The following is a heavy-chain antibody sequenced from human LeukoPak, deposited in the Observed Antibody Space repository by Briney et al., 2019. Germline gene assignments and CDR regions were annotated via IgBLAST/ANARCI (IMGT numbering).Heavy chain of an antibody. J-gene: IGHJ4*02. CDR1: GYTLTELS. CDR2: FDPEDGET. V-gene: IGHV1-24*01. D-gene: IGHD3-22*01. CDR3: ATGNPPHDSSGYYPPGY. Sequence: WASVKVSCKVSGYTLTELSMHWVRQAPGKGLEWMGGFDPEDGETIYAQKFQGRVTMTEDTSTDTAYMELSSPRSEDTAVYYCATGNPPHDSSGYYPPGYWGQGTLVTVSS.